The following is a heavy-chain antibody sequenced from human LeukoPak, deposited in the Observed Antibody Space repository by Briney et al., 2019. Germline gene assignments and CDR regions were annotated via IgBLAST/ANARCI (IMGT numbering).Heavy chain of an antibody. J-gene: IGHJ3*02. CDR1: GFSFTASE. CDR3: ARLYCTTTNCYFSDAFDI. Sequence: GGSLRLSCAASGFSFTASEMHWVRQAPGKGLGWLGRIKSSAHNYATTYAASVTGRFTILKDDSKNTAYLQMNSLRTEDTATYYCARLYCTTTNCYFSDAFDIWGRGTLVAVSA. CDR2: IKSSAHNYAT. D-gene: IGHD2-2*01. V-gene: IGHV3-73*01.